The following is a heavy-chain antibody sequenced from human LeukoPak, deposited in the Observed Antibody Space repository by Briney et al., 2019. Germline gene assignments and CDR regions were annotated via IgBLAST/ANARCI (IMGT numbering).Heavy chain of an antibody. D-gene: IGHD6-13*01. J-gene: IGHJ4*02. CDR3: AKVVQYTASTGTGLDY. Sequence: GGALRVSWAASGFKFSNYGMHWGRQAPGKGLDWVAVIWFDGSYIYYGDSVRGRFTISRDNSKNTLYLQMNSLRAEDTAIYYCAKVVQYTASTGTGLDYWGQGTLVTVSS. CDR2: IWFDGSYI. CDR1: GFKFSNYG. V-gene: IGHV3-33*06.